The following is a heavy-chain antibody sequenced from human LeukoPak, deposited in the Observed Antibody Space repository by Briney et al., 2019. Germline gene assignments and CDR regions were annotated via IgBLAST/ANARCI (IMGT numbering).Heavy chain of an antibody. CDR2: ISGSNGTI. D-gene: IGHD1-7*01. CDR1: GFTFSSYA. J-gene: IGHJ5*02. V-gene: IGHV3-23*01. Sequence: GGSLRLSCAASGFTFSSYAMSWVRQAPGKGLEWVSSISGSNGTIDYADSVKGRFIISRDNSKNAQYLQMNSLRPEDTAVYYCAKGRQLLDPWGQGTLVTVSS. CDR3: AKGRQLLDP.